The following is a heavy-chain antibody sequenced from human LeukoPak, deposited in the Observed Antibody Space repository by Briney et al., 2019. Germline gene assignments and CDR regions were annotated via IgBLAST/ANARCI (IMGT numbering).Heavy chain of an antibody. CDR1: GGTFSSYA. CDR2: IIPIFGTA. V-gene: IGHV1-69*05. J-gene: IGHJ4*02. Sequence: SVKVSCKASGGTFSSYAISWVRQAPGQGLEWMGGIIPIFGTANYAQKFQGRVTMTRDTSTSTLYMELSSLRSEDTAVHYCARSAEPGALRHFDYWGQGTLVTVSS. D-gene: IGHD2-2*01. CDR3: ARSAEPGALRHFDY.